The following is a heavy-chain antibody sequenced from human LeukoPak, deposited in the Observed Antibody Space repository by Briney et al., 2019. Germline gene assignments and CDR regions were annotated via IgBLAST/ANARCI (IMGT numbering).Heavy chain of an antibody. CDR3: AREKGKAFDY. V-gene: IGHV4-39*07. CDR2: IYHSGST. J-gene: IGHJ4*02. CDR1: GGSISSSSYY. Sequence: SETLSLTCTVSGGSISSSSYYWGWIRQPPGKGLEWIGEIYHSGSTNYSPSLKSRVTISVDKSKNQFSLKLSSVTAADTAVYYCAREKGKAFDYWGQGTLVTVSS.